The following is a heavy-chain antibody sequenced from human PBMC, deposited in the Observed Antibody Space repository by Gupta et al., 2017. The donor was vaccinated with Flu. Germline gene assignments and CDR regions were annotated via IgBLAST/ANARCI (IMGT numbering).Heavy chain of an antibody. Sequence: EVQLLETGGGLVQPGGSLRLSCEASGFTFSSYAMSWVRQAPGKGLEWCSASSGSGGSTYYADSVKGRFTISRDNSKNTLYLQMNSLRAEDTAVYYCAKVSWYQLLYFDYWGQGTLVTVSS. D-gene: IGHD2-2*01. V-gene: IGHV3-23*01. J-gene: IGHJ4*02. CDR3: AKVSWYQLLYFDY. CDR2: SSGSGGST. CDR1: GFTFSSYA.